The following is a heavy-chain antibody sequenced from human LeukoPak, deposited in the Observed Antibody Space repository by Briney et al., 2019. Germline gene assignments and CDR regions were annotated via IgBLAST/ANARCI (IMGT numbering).Heavy chain of an antibody. CDR1: GFTFSSYG. J-gene: IGHJ6*02. Sequence: GGSLRLSCAASGFTFSSYGMHWVRQAPGKGLEWVAVIWYDGSNKYYADSVKGRFTISRDNSKNTLYLQMNSLRAEDTAVYYCARPQIYCSSTSCYTSGSMDVWGQGTTVTVSS. CDR2: IWYDGSNK. D-gene: IGHD2-2*02. V-gene: IGHV3-33*01. CDR3: ARPQIYCSSTSCYTSGSMDV.